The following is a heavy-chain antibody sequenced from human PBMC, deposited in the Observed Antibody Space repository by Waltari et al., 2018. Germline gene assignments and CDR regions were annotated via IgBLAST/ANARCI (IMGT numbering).Heavy chain of an antibody. V-gene: IGHV3-7*01. CDR1: GLNLSTDW. Sequence: EVQLVESGGGLVQPGGSLRLSCSAPGLNLSTDWMPWVRQAPGRGLEWVANIKQDGSAKYYVDSVRGRSTISRDNANNSLFLQINSLRDDDTAVYYCVTDVSGWYVNWGQGTSVTVSS. D-gene: IGHD6-19*01. CDR2: IKQDGSAK. J-gene: IGHJ4*02. CDR3: VTDVSGWYVN.